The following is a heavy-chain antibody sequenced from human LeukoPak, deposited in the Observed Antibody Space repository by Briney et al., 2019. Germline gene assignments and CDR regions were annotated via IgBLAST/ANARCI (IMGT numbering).Heavy chain of an antibody. CDR3: ARTQEVGPGEGYFDY. CDR2: ISAYNGNT. D-gene: IGHD1-26*01. CDR1: GYTFTSYG. J-gene: IGHJ4*02. V-gene: IGHV1-18*01. Sequence: ASVKVSCKASGYTFTSYGISWVRQAPGQGLEWMGWISAYNGNTNYAQKLQGRVTMTTDTSTSTAYMELRSLRSDDTAVYYCARTQEVGPGEGYFDYWGQGNLVTVSS.